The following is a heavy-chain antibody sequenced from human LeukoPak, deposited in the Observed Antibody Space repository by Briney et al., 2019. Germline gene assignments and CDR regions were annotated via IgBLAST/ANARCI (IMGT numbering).Heavy chain of an antibody. CDR2: ISSSSSTI. J-gene: IGHJ4*02. V-gene: IGHV3-48*04. Sequence: PGGSLRLSCAASGFTFSSYSMNWVRQAPGKGLEWVSYISSSSSTIYYADSVKGRFTISRDNAKNSVYLQMNSLRAEDTALYYCARGSGSSWYFYFDYWGQGTLVTVSS. CDR1: GFTFSSYS. CDR3: ARGSGSSWYFYFDY. D-gene: IGHD6-13*01.